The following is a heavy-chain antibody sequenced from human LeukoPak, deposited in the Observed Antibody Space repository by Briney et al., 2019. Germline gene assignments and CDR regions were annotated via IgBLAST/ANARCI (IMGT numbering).Heavy chain of an antibody. CDR3: AKYEIWLGVPESHFYMDV. CDR2: ISGSGGST. Sequence: PGGSLRLSCAASGFTFSSYAMSWVRQAPGKGPEWVSAISGSGGSTYYADSVKGRFTISRDNSKNTLYLQMNSLRAEDTAVYYCAKYEIWLGVPESHFYMDVWGKGTTVTVSS. CDR1: GFTFSSYA. J-gene: IGHJ6*03. V-gene: IGHV3-23*01. D-gene: IGHD3-10*01.